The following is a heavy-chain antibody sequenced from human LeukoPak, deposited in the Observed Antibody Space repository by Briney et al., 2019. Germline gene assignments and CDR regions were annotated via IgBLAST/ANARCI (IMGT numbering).Heavy chain of an antibody. CDR2: IYYSGST. CDR3: ARRNSIAVAGTYFDY. D-gene: IGHD6-19*01. V-gene: IGHV4-59*01. Sequence: SETLSLTCTVSGGSISSYYGSWIRQPPGKGLEWIGYIYYSGSTNYNPSLKGRVTISVDTSKNQFSLKLSSVTAADTAVYYCARRNSIAVAGTYFDYWGQGTLVTVSS. CDR1: GGSISSYY. J-gene: IGHJ4*02.